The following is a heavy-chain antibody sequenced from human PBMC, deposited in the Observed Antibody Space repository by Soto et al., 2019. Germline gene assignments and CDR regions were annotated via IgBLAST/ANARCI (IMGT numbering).Heavy chain of an antibody. J-gene: IGHJ4*02. CDR3: ARNGAPNSSSSLFDN. CDR1: GYNCNNYW. D-gene: IGHD6-6*01. V-gene: IGHV5-10-1*03. Sequence: EVQLVQSGAEVKKPGESVTISCKASGYNCNNYWISWVRQMPGKGLEWMARIDPSDSYNNYNPSFQGHVTISTDKSITTHFLQWSSLKASDTAVYLCARNGAPNSSSSLFDNWGQGTMVTVSS. CDR2: IDPSDSYN.